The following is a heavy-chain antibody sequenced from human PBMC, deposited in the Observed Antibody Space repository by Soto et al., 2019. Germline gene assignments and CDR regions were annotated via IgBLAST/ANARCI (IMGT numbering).Heavy chain of an antibody. V-gene: IGHV1-69*13. D-gene: IGHD3-22*01. CDR1: GGTFSSYA. CDR2: IIPIFGTA. J-gene: IGHJ6*02. CDR3: ARDLFYYDSSGYYPGVGYYGTDV. Sequence: ASVKVSCKASGGTFSSYAISWVRQAPGQGLEWMGGIIPIFGTANYAQKFQGRVTITADESTSTANMELSSLRSEDTAVYYCARDLFYYDSSGYYPGVGYYGTDVWGQGTTVTVSS.